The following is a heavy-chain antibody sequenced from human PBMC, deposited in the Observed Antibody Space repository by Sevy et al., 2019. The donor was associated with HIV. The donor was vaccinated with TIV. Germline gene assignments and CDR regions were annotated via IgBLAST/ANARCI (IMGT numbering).Heavy chain of an antibody. CDR2: IIPIFGTA. Sequence: ASVKVSCKASGGTFSSYAISWVRQAPGQGLEWMGGIIPIFGTANYAQKFQGRVTITADESTSTAYMELSSLRSEDTAVYYCARDGSIYYGSGSYSQGHAFDIWGQGTMVTVSS. J-gene: IGHJ3*02. D-gene: IGHD3-10*01. CDR3: ARDGSIYYGSGSYSQGHAFDI. CDR1: GGTFSSYA. V-gene: IGHV1-69*13.